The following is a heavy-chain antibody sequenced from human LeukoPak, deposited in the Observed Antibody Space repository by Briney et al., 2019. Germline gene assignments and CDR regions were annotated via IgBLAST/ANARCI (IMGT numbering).Heavy chain of an antibody. CDR1: GFTFSSYG. V-gene: IGHV3-33*01. J-gene: IGHJ5*02. CDR2: IWYDGSNK. Sequence: PGGSLRHSCAASGFTFSSYGIHWVRQAPGKGLEWVAVIWYDGSNKYYADSVKGRFTISRDDSKNTVFLQMNSLRAEDTAVYYCARDKSQAGWYANLWGQGTLVTVSS. CDR3: ARDKSQAGWYANL. D-gene: IGHD6-19*01.